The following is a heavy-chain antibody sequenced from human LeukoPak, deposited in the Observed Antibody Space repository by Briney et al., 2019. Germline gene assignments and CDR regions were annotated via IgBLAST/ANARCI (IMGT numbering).Heavy chain of an antibody. CDR2: IKQDGSEK. Sequence: GGSLRLSCAASGFTFSSYWMSWVRQAPGKGLEWVANIKQDGSEKYYVDSVKGRFTISRDNAKNSLYLQMNSLRAEDTAVYYCARGPSSYYYYMDVWGKGTTVTVSS. CDR1: GFTFSSYW. CDR3: ARGPSSYYYYMDV. J-gene: IGHJ6*03. V-gene: IGHV3-7*01.